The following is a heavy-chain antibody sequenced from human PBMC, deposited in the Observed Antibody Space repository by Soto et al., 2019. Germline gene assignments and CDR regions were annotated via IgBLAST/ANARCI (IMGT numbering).Heavy chain of an antibody. CDR3: ARDIQSVGPRANDAFDV. Sequence: QVQLVQSGAELKKPGASVNISCTASGFTFTDNLINWVRQAPGQGLEWMGWINPDTGNTRYSETFQGRVTISRPSSASIAYLELSGLKNEDTALYFCARDIQSVGPRANDAFDVWGQGTMITVSS. CDR2: INPDTGNT. CDR1: GFTFTDNL. V-gene: IGHV1-3*01. D-gene: IGHD5-18*01. J-gene: IGHJ3*01.